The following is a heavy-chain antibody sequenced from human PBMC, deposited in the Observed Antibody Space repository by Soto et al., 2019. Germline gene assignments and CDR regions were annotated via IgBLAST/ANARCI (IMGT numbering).Heavy chain of an antibody. CDR3: ARLRDGYNSDWFDP. D-gene: IGHD5-12*01. V-gene: IGHV4-59*08. J-gene: IGHJ5*02. CDR2: IYYSGST. Sequence: QVQLQESGPGLVKPSETLSLTCTVSGGSISSYYWSWIRQPPGKGLEWIGYIYYSGSTNYNPSLKSRVTISVDTSKNQFSLKLSSVTAADTAVYYCARLRDGYNSDWFDPWGQGTLVTVSS. CDR1: GGSISSYY.